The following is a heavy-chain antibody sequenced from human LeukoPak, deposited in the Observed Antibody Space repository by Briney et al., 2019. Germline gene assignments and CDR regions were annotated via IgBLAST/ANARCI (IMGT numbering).Heavy chain of an antibody. CDR2: IYYSGST. Sequence: PSETLSLTCTVSGGSISSYYWSWIRQPPGKGLEWIGYIYYSGSTNYNPSLKSRVTISVDTSKNQFSLKLSSVTAADTAVYYCARDSGGSYYPFDYWGQGTLVTVSS. CDR3: ARDSGGSYYPFDY. D-gene: IGHD1-26*01. V-gene: IGHV4-59*01. CDR1: GGSISSYY. J-gene: IGHJ4*02.